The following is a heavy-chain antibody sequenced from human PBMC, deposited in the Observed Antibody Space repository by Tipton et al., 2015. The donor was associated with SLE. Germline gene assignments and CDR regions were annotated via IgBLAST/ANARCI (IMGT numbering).Heavy chain of an antibody. CDR3: AREGGLRGYYGMDV. CDR1: GFTFSSYG. V-gene: IGHV3-33*01. CDR2: IWYDGSNK. D-gene: IGHD4-17*01. Sequence: SLRLSCAASGFTFSSYGMHWVRQAPGKGLEWVAVIWYDGSNKYYADSVKGRFTISRDNSKNTLYLQMNSLRAEDTALYYCAREGGLRGYYGMDVWGQGTTVTVSS. J-gene: IGHJ6*02.